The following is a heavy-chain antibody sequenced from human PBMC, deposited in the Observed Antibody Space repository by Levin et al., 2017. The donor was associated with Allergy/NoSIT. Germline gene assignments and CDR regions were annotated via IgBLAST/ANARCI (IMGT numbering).Heavy chain of an antibody. J-gene: IGHJ5*02. CDR3: ARETIAAPPYNWFDT. CDR1: GFTFTIYD. D-gene: IGHD6-13*01. CDR2: LNPNTGAT. Sequence: VASVKVSCKASGFTFTIYDIHWVRQAPGQGLEWVGRLNPNTGATDSAQKFVGRVTMTRDTSTTTAFMELTRLRPDDTAIYYCARETIAAPPYNWFDTWGQGALVTVSS. V-gene: IGHV1-2*06.